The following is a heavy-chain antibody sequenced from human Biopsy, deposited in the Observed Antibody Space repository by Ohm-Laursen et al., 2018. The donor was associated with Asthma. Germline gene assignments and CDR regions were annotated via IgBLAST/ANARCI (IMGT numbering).Heavy chain of an antibody. V-gene: IGHV3-30*03. CDR3: ARTHERWTSIQDDALDI. CDR1: GSTFSIYD. Sequence: SLRLSCAASGSTFSIYDIHWVRQAPGKGLEWVAVISYDGGNKFYGDSVKGRFTLSRDNSRNTLYLQMNSSRVEDTAIYYCARTHERWTSIQDDALDIWGQGTMVIVSS. D-gene: IGHD4-23*01. J-gene: IGHJ3*02. CDR2: ISYDGGNK.